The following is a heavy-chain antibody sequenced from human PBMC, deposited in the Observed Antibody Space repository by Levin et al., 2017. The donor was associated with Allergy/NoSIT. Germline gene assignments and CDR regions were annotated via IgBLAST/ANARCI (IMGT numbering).Heavy chain of an antibody. J-gene: IGHJ6*04. D-gene: IGHD3-10*01. CDR1: GYTFRDYY. Sequence: GESLKISCKASGYTFRDYYIQWVRQAPGQGLEWMGWINPNSGGTNYAQKFQGRLTMTTDTSISAVYMELSSLRFDDTAVYYCARHGDYGSGSYDLYYYYFSMDAWGRGTAVTVSS. CDR3: ARHGDYGSGSYDLYYYYFSMDA. CDR2: INPNSGGT. V-gene: IGHV1-2*02.